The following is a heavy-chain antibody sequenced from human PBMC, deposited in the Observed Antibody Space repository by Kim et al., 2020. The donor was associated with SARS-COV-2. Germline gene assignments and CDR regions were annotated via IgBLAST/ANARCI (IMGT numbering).Heavy chain of an antibody. CDR1: GGSISSYY. Sequence: SETLSLTCTVSGGSISSYYWSWIRQPPGKGLEWIGYIYYSGSTNYNPSLKSRVTISVDTSKNQFSLKLSSVTAADTAVYYCASLRWLQFSYYFDYWGQGTLVTVSS. CDR3: ASLRWLQFSYYFDY. D-gene: IGHD5-12*01. V-gene: IGHV4-59*01. J-gene: IGHJ4*02. CDR2: IYYSGST.